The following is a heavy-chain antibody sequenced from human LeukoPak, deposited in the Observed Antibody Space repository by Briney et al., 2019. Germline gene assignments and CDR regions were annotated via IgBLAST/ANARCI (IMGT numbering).Heavy chain of an antibody. CDR3: AGAFHRGVIDY. D-gene: IGHD3-10*01. CDR1: GGSISSYY. Sequence: SETLSLTCTVSGGSISSYYWSWIRQPPGKGLEWIGCIYYSGSTNYNPSLKSRVTISVDTSKNQFSLKLSSVTAADTAVYYCAGAFHRGVIDYWGQGTLVTVSS. CDR2: IYYSGST. V-gene: IGHV4-59*01. J-gene: IGHJ4*02.